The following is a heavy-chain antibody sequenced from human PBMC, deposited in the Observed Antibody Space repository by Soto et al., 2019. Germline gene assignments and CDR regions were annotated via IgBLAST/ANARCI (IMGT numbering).Heavy chain of an antibody. J-gene: IGHJ5*02. Sequence: SETLSLTCTVSGGSISSGDFYWGWIRQPPGKGLEWVGSIYHSGSTCYNPSLKSRVTISLDMSKIQFSLKLTSVTAADTAMYYCAKHSGPYCSSWFDPWGQGTLVTVSS. D-gene: IGHD2-2*01. V-gene: IGHV4-39*01. CDR2: IYHSGST. CDR1: GGSISSGDFY. CDR3: AKHSGPYCSSWFDP.